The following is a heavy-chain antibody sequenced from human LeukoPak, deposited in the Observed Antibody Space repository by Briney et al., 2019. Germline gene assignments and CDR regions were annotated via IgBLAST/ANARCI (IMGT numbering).Heavy chain of an antibody. V-gene: IGHV4-59*08. D-gene: IGHD6-19*01. CDR2: ISHSGTT. J-gene: IGHJ4*02. Sequence: SSETLSLTCIVSGGSISSYSWNWIRQSPGKGLEWVGYISHSGTTSYNSSLKSRVTISVDTSKNQLSLKLTSVTAADTAVYYCARWDDSAWGFGNWGPGTLVTVSS. CDR1: GGSISSYS. CDR3: ARWDDSAWGFGN.